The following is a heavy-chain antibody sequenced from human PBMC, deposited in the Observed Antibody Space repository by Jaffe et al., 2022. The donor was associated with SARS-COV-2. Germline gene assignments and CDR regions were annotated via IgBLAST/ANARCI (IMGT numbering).Heavy chain of an antibody. V-gene: IGHV3-30*04. D-gene: IGHD1-26*01. Sequence: QVQLVESGGGVVQPGRSLRLSCAASGFTFSSYAMHWVRQAPGKGLEWVAVISYDGSNKYYADSVKGRFTISRDNSKNTLYLQMNSLRAEDTAVYYCAREGSWGSAFDYWGQGTLVTVSS. CDR3: AREGSWGSAFDY. CDR1: GFTFSSYA. CDR2: ISYDGSNK. J-gene: IGHJ4*02.